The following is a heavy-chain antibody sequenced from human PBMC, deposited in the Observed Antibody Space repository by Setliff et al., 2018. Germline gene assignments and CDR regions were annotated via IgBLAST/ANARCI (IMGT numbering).Heavy chain of an antibody. D-gene: IGHD3-9*01. CDR1: GYIFRDYY. CDR3: AGPFDVGPYPRPIDGLDL. Sequence: ASVKVSCKASGYIFRDYYIHWVRQAPGQGLEWMGWINPNSGGREYAEAFQGRVTMTGDTSIKTAFMELSGLTSDDTAVYYCAGPFDVGPYPRPIDGLDLWGQGTRVTVSS. CDR2: INPNSGGR. J-gene: IGHJ3*01. V-gene: IGHV1-2*02.